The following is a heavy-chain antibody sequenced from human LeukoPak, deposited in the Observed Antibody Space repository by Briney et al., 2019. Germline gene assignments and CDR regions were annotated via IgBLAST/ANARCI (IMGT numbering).Heavy chain of an antibody. CDR3: AREVDMAATFFDY. Sequence: PGRSLRLSCAASGFTFSSYGMHWVRQAPGKGLEWVAVIWYDGSNKYCADSVKGRFTLSRDNSKNTLYLQMNSLRVEDTAVYYCAREVDMAATFFDYWGQGTLVTVSS. CDR1: GFTFSSYG. D-gene: IGHD5-24*01. J-gene: IGHJ4*02. CDR2: IWYDGSNK. V-gene: IGHV3-33*01.